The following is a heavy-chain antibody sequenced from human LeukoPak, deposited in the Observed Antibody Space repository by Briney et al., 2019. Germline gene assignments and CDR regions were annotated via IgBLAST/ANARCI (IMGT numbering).Heavy chain of an antibody. V-gene: IGHV1-2*02. CDR1: GYTFTGYY. CDR3: ARRADTTMGNALDI. J-gene: IGHJ3*02. Sequence: ASVKVSCKASGYTFTGYYMPWVRQAPGQGLEWMGWINPNSGGTNYAQKFQGRVTMTRDTSITTADMELSSLRSDDTAVYYSARRADTTMGNALDIWGQGTMVTVSS. CDR2: INPNSGGT. D-gene: IGHD5-18*01.